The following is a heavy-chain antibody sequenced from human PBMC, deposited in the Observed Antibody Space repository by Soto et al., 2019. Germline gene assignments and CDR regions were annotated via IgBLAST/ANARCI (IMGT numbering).Heavy chain of an antibody. Sequence: GGSLRLSCAASGFTFSSYAMHWVRQAPGKGLEWVAVISSDGGNKYYADSVKGRFTISRDNSKNTLYLQMNSLRAEDTAMYYCVREPIQMISRIDYWGQGTLVTVSS. CDR3: VREPIQMISRIDY. CDR2: ISSDGGNK. D-gene: IGHD3-22*01. J-gene: IGHJ4*02. CDR1: GFTFSSYA. V-gene: IGHV3-30-3*01.